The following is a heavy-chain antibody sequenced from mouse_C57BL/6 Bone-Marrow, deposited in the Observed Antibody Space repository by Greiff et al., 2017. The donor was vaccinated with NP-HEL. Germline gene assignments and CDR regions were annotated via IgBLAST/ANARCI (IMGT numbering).Heavy chain of an antibody. D-gene: IGHD1-1*01. V-gene: IGHV14-4*01. J-gene: IGHJ4*01. CDR2: IDPENGDT. CDR1: GFNFKDDY. CDR3: TTGGSSPYAMDY. Sequence: VQLQQSGAELVRPGASVKLSCTASGFNFKDDYMHWVKQRPEQGLEWIGWIDPENGDTEYASKFQGKATITADTSSNTAYLQLSSLTSEDTAVYYCTTGGSSPYAMDYWGQGTSVTVSS.